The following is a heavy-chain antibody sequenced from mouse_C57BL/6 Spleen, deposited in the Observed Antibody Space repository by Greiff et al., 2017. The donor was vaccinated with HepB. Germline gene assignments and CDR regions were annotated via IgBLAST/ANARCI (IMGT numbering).Heavy chain of an antibody. V-gene: IGHV1-26*01. CDR3: ARRNSFDY. CDR2: INPNNGGT. J-gene: IGHJ2*01. CDR1: GYTFTDYY. Sequence: VKPGASVKISCKASGYTFTDYYMNWVKQSHGKSLEWIGDINPNNGGTSYNQKFKGKATLTVDKSSSTAYMELRSLTSEDSAVYYCARRNSFDYWGQGTTLTVSS.